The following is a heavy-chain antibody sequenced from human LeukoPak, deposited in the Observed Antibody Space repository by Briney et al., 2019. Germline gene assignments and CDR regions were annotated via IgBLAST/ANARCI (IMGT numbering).Heavy chain of an antibody. D-gene: IGHD4-17*01. V-gene: IGHV4-39*01. CDR2: IYYSGST. CDR3: ARRSGLIYGDWYYFDY. Sequence: SETLSLTCTVSGGSISSSSYYWGWIRPPPGKGLEWIGGIYYSGSTYYNPSLKSRVTISVDTSKNQFSLKLSSVTAADTAAYYCARRSGLIYGDWYYFDYWGQGTLVTVSS. CDR1: GGSISSSSYY. J-gene: IGHJ4*02.